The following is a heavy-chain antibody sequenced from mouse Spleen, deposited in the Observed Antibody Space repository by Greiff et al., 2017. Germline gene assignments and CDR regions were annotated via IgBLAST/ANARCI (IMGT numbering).Heavy chain of an antibody. Sequence: QVQLKQPGAELVRPGSSVKLSCKASGYTFTSYWMHWVKQRPVQGLEWIGNIDPSDSGTHYNQKFKDKATLTVDKSSSTAYMQLSSLTSEDSAVYYCAREGYSWFAYWGQGTLVTVSA. D-gene: IGHD2-14*01. CDR1: GYTFTSYW. CDR2: IDPSDSGT. V-gene: IGHV1-52*01. CDR3: AREGYSWFAY. J-gene: IGHJ3*01.